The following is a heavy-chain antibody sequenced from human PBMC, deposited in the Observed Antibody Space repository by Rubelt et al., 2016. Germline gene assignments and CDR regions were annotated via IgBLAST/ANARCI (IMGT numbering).Heavy chain of an antibody. Sequence: QVQLVESGGGVVQPGRSLRLSCAASGFTFSSYGMHWVRQAPGKGLEWVAVIWYDGSNKYYADSVKGRFTISSDNSKNRLYLQMQRLRAEDTAGYYWARGRAGSSSWYPVFGAFDIWCQGTMVTVSS. CDR3: ARGRAGSSSWYPVFGAFDI. V-gene: IGHV3-33*01. CDR2: IWYDGSNK. CDR1: GFTFSSYG. J-gene: IGHJ3*02. D-gene: IGHD6-13*01.